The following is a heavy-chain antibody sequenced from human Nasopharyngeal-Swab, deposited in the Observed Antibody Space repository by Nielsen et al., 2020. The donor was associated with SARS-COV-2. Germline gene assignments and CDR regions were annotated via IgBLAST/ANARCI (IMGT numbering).Heavy chain of an antibody. CDR1: GGSFRDYF. D-gene: IGHD3-3*01. J-gene: IGHJ6*04. CDR3: ARGFSTATTFVGV. V-gene: IGHV4-34*01. Sequence: SETLSPTCAVYGGSFRDYFWTWIRQPPGKGLEWIAEIDHSGRTNYNPSLKSRFTVSVDTSKNQFSLKVSSVTAADTAIYYCARGFSTATTFVGVWGKGAMVTVSS. CDR2: IDHSGRT.